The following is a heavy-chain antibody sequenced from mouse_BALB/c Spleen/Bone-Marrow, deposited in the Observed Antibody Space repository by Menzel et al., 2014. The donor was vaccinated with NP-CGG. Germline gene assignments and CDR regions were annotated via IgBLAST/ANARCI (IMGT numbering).Heavy chain of an antibody. Sequence: VQLQQSGPELVKPGASVKISCKASGYTFTDYNMHWVKQSHGKSLEWIGYIYPYTGGTGYNQKFKSKATLTVDNSSSTAYMERRSRTSEDSAVYYCARGGDRYDDWFAYWGQGTLVTVSA. V-gene: IGHV1S29*02. J-gene: IGHJ3*01. CDR1: GYTFTDYN. CDR3: ARGGDRYDDWFAY. D-gene: IGHD2-14*01. CDR2: IYPYTGGT.